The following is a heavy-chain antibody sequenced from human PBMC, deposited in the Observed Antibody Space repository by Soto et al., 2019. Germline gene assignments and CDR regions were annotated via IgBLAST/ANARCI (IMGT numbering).Heavy chain of an antibody. D-gene: IGHD6-13*01. CDR3: ARAIAAAGSPHYYYYGMDV. J-gene: IGHJ6*02. V-gene: IGHV4-34*01. CDR2: INHSGST. CDR1: GGSFSGYY. Sequence: SETLSLTCAVYGGSFSGYYWSWIRQPPGKGLEWIGEINHSGSTNYNPSLKSRVTISVDTSKNQFSLKLSSVTAADTAVYYCARAIAAAGSPHYYYYGMDVWGQGTTVAVSS.